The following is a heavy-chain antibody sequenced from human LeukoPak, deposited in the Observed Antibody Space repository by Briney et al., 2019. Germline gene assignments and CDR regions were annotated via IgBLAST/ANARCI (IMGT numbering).Heavy chain of an antibody. V-gene: IGHV4-59*01. CDR1: GGSISSYY. Sequence: SETLSLTCTVSGGSISSYYWSWIRQPPGKGLEWIGYIYYSGTTNYNPSLKSRVTISVDTSKNQFSLKLSSVTAANTAVYYCARGVYIAAAQYGYWGQGTLVSVSS. J-gene: IGHJ4*02. D-gene: IGHD6-13*01. CDR2: IYYSGTT. CDR3: ARGVYIAAAQYGY.